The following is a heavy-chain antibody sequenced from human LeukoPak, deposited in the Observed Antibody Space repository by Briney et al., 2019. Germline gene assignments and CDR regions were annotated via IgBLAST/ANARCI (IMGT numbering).Heavy chain of an antibody. J-gene: IGHJ4*02. CDR3: ATTANWGFSVDY. Sequence: SETLSLICTVSGGSISSYYWSWIRQPAGKGLEWIGRIYTSGSTNYNPSLKSRVTMSVDTSKNQFSLKLSSVTAADTAVYYCATTANWGFSVDYWGQGTLVTVSS. CDR2: IYTSGST. V-gene: IGHV4-4*07. D-gene: IGHD7-27*01. CDR1: GGSISSYY.